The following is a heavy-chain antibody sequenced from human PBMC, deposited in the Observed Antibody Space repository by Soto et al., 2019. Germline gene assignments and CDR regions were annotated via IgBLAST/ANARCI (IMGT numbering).Heavy chain of an antibody. CDR2: IYYRGST. CDR3: ARGPTYHNILTGLFFDY. Sequence: SETLSLTCAVSGGSISSGGYSWSWIRQPPGKGLEWLGYIYYRGSTYYNPALRSRLTISVDTSKSQVSLRLSSVTAADTAVYYCARGPTYHNILTGLFFDYWGQGSLVTVSS. J-gene: IGHJ4*02. V-gene: IGHV4-30-4*08. D-gene: IGHD3-9*01. CDR1: GGSISSGGYS.